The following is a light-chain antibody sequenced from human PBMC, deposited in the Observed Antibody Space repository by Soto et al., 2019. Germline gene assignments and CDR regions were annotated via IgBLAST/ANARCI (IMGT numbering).Light chain of an antibody. CDR2: DVS. Sequence: QSALTQPASVSGSPGQSITISCTGTSSDIGTYNFVSWYQQHPGKAPKLMVFDVSNRPSGVSNRFSGSKSGNTASLTISGPQAEDEADYYCSAYKASTSYVFGSGTKVTVL. CDR1: SSDIGTYNF. V-gene: IGLV2-14*03. J-gene: IGLJ1*01. CDR3: SAYKASTSYV.